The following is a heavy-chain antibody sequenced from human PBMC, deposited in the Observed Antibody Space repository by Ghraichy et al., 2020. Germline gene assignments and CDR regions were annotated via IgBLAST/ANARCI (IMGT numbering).Heavy chain of an antibody. CDR1: GYTFTGYY. V-gene: IGHV1-2*04. J-gene: IGHJ6*02. D-gene: IGHD4-17*01. CDR3: AREPYYDYGDYIYYYGMDV. Sequence: ASVKVSCKASGYTFTGYYMHWVRQAPGQGLEWMGWINPNSGGTNYAQKFQGWVTMTRDTSISTAYMELSRLRSDDTAVYYCAREPYYDYGDYIYYYGMDVWGQGTTVTVSS. CDR2: INPNSGGT.